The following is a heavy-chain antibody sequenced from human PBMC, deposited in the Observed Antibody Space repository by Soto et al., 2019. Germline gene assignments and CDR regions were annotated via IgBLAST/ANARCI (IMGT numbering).Heavy chain of an antibody. Sequence: QVQLQESGPGLVKLSETLSLTCTVSGGSISSYYWSWIRQPPGKGLEWIGYIYYSGSTKYNPSLKSRVTISVDTSKNQFSRKLSSVTAADTAVYYCARHQTDDYVWGSYLDYWGQGTLVTVSS. V-gene: IGHV4-59*08. J-gene: IGHJ4*02. CDR2: IYYSGST. D-gene: IGHD3-16*01. CDR1: GGSISSYY. CDR3: ARHQTDDYVWGSYLDY.